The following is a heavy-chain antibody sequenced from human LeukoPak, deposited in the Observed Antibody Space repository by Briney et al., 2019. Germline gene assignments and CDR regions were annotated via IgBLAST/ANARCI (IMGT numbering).Heavy chain of an antibody. D-gene: IGHD3-22*01. J-gene: IGHJ5*02. V-gene: IGHV3-73*01. CDR3: TRYYYDASGSDA. CDR1: GFTFSGCH. CDR2: IRTKPNSYAT. Sequence: GGSLRLSCAASGFTFSGCHSRWVRQASGKGLEWVGRIRTKPNSYATAYAALVKGRFTVSRDDSKNMAYLQMDSLKTEDTAVYYCTRYYYDASGSDAWRQGTLVTVSS.